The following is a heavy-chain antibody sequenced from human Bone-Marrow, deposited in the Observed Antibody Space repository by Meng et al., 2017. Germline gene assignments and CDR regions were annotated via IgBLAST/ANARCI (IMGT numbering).Heavy chain of an antibody. Sequence: VRVVEVGGGWFQPVWSLRLSCAASGFTLSSNATYWAREGTGKGLEWVAVISYDGSNKYYAASVKGRFTISRDNSKNTLYLQMNSLRAEDTAVYYCARDRGGIDYWGQGTLVTVSS. J-gene: IGHJ4*02. D-gene: IGHD2-15*01. V-gene: IGHV3-30*01. CDR3: ARDRGGIDY. CDR1: GFTLSSNA. CDR2: ISYDGSNK.